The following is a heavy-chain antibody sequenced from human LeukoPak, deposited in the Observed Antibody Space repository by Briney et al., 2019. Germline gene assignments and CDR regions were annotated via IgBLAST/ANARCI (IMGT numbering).Heavy chain of an antibody. J-gene: IGHJ5*02. V-gene: IGHV1-2*02. D-gene: IGHD2-15*01. Sequence: EASVKVSCKASGYTFASYDINWVRQAPGQGLEWMGWFNPNSGGTNYAQKSQGRVTMTRDTSISTAYMELSRLRSDDTAVYYCAIRKGFLVGFDPWGQGTLVTVSS. CDR3: AIRKGFLVGFDP. CDR2: FNPNSGGT. CDR1: GYTFASYD.